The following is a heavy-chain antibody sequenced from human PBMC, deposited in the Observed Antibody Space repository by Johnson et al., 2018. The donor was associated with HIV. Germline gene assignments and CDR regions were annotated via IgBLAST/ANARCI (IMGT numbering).Heavy chain of an antibody. Sequence: VQLVESGGGLIQPGESLRLSCAASGFTVSTYHMSWVRQAPVKGLEWVGRIKSKTDGESTYYANSVRARFTISRDTSKNTLYLQMNSLRAEDTAVYHCARDLSEGGSWYRDVFDIWGQGTMVTVSS. D-gene: IGHD6-13*01. V-gene: IGHV3-53*01. J-gene: IGHJ3*02. CDR2: IKSKTDGEST. CDR1: GFTVSTYH. CDR3: ARDLSEGGSWYRDVFDI.